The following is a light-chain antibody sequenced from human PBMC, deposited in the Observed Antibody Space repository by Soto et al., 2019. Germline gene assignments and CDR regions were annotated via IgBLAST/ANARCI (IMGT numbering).Light chain of an antibody. V-gene: IGKV1-5*03. Sequence: DIQMTQSPSTLSASVGDRVTITCRASQSISSWLAWYQQKPGKAPKLLIYKASSLESGAPSRFSGSGSWTEFTLTISSLQPDDFATYYCQQYNSYSWTFGQGTKVDIK. CDR1: QSISSW. J-gene: IGKJ1*01. CDR3: QQYNSYSWT. CDR2: KAS.